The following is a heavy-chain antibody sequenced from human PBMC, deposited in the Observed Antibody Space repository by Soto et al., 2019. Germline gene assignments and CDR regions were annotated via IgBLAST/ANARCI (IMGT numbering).Heavy chain of an antibody. CDR3: ARDHATCTGTTCYFAGNWFDP. Sequence: PSETLSLTCTVSGGSINSVNSYWSWIRQHPGRGLEWIGHVFHTGPSYYNPSLKSRVPISLDTSQNQVSLKLDSVTAADTAVYYCARDHATCTGTTCYFAGNWFDPWGQGTLVTVSS. CDR2: VFHTGPS. J-gene: IGHJ5*02. D-gene: IGHD2-8*02. CDR1: GGSINSVNSY. V-gene: IGHV4-31*03.